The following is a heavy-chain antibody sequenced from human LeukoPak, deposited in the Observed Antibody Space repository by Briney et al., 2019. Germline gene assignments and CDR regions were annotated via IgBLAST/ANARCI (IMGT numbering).Heavy chain of an antibody. V-gene: IGHV1-69*04. J-gene: IGHJ6*03. CDR1: GGTFSSYA. CDR2: IIPILGIA. Sequence: SVKVSCKASGGTFSSYAISWVRQAPGQGLEWMGRIIPILGIANYAQKFQGRVTITADKSTSTAYMELSSLRSEDTAVYYCAIYSSSSAYYYYYMDVWGKGTTVTVSS. D-gene: IGHD6-6*01. CDR3: AIYSSSSAYYYYYMDV.